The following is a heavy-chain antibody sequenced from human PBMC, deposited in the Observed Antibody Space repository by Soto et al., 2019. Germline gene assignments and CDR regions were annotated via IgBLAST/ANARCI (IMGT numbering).Heavy chain of an antibody. CDR2: INPDNGNT. V-gene: IGHV1-3*01. CDR3: AGHPNGDYDVMDV. Sequence: ASVKVSCKASGYTFTRYTMNWVRQAPGQRLEWMGWINPDNGNTKSSQKFQDRVIITRDTSASTAYLQWSSLKASDTAIYYCAGHPNGDYDVMDVWGQGTTVTVSS. J-gene: IGHJ6*02. CDR1: GYTFTRYT. D-gene: IGHD4-17*01.